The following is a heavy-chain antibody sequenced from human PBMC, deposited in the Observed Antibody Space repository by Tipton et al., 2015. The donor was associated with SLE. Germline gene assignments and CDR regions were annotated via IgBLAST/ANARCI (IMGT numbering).Heavy chain of an antibody. D-gene: IGHD3-10*01. Sequence: TLSLTCTVSGGSISSGSYYWSWIRQPAGKGLEWIGRIYTSGSTNYNPSLKSRVTISVDTSKNQFSLKLSSVTAADTAVYYCARERVRVGFDIWGQGTMVTVSS. J-gene: IGHJ3*02. CDR2: IYTSGST. V-gene: IGHV4-61*02. CDR3: ARERVRVGFDI. CDR1: GGSISSGSYY.